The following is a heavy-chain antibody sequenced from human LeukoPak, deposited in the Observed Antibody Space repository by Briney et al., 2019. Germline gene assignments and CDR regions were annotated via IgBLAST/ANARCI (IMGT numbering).Heavy chain of an antibody. V-gene: IGHV3-23*01. D-gene: IGHD5-18*01. Sequence: PGGSVRLSCAASGFTFSSYAMSWVRQAPGKGLEWVSVMSGSGNSTFYADSVKGRFTISRDNSKNTLYLQMNSLRVEDTAMYYCAKDQEYSYNAARGFFDYWGQGTLVTVSS. J-gene: IGHJ4*02. CDR1: GFTFSSYA. CDR3: AKDQEYSYNAARGFFDY. CDR2: MSGSGNST.